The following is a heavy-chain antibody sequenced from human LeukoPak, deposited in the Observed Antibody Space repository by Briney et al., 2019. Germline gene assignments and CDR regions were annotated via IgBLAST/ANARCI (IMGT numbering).Heavy chain of an antibody. CDR1: GFTFRSYA. Sequence: PGGSLRLSCAVSGFTFRSYAMSWVRQAPGKGLEWVSVITDSGGNTFYADSVKGRFTISRDNSKNTLYLQMNSLRAEDTAVYYCAGVYYSGTYSDAFDIWGQGTMVTVSS. V-gene: IGHV3-23*01. CDR2: ITDSGGNT. CDR3: AGVYYSGTYSDAFDI. D-gene: IGHD1-26*01. J-gene: IGHJ3*02.